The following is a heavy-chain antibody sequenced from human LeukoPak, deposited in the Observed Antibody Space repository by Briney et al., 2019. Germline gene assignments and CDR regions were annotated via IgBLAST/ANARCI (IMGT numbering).Heavy chain of an antibody. Sequence: PGGSLRLSCAASGFTFSSYWMSWVRQAPGKGLEWVANIKQDGSEKYYVDSVKGRFTISRDNAKNSLYLQMNSLRAEDTAVYYCASQYLYYYGYYRGYFDYWGQRTLVTVSS. CDR1: GFTFSSYW. V-gene: IGHV3-7*01. D-gene: IGHD3-10*01. CDR3: ASQYLYYYGYYRGYFDY. J-gene: IGHJ4*02. CDR2: IKQDGSEK.